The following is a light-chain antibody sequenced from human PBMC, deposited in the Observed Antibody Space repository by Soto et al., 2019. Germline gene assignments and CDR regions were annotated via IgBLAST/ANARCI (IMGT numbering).Light chain of an antibody. CDR1: SSDVGGYDF. Sequence: QSALTQPRSVSGSPGQSVTISCTDTSSDVGGYDFVSWYQQHPGKAPKLMIYDVSKRPSGVPERFSGSKSGNTASLTISGLHAEDEADYYCCSYSGSSSGYVFGTGTKVTVL. CDR2: DVS. J-gene: IGLJ1*01. V-gene: IGLV2-11*01. CDR3: CSYSGSSSGYV.